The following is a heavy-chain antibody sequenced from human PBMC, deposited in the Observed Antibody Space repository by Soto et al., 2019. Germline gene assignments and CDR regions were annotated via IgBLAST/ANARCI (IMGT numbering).Heavy chain of an antibody. CDR3: ARDDMIVPAANHYYGMDV. D-gene: IGHD2-2*01. CDR1: GGTFSSYA. J-gene: IGHJ6*02. V-gene: IGHV1-69*13. Sequence: SVKVSCKASGGTFSSYAISWVRQAPGQGLEWMGGIIPIFGTANYAQKFQGGVTITADESTSTAYMELSSLRSEDTAVYYCARDDMIVPAANHYYGMDVWGQGTTVTVSS. CDR2: IIPIFGTA.